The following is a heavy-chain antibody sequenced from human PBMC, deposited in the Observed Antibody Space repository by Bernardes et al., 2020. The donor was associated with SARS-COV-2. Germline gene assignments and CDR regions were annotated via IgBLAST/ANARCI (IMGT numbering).Heavy chain of an antibody. Sequence: AVKDSCKASGFTFTSSAVQWVRQARGQRLEWIGWIVVGIGKINYAQKFQERVTITSDMSTTTVYMELSSLRSEDTAVYYCATPPNSGRWVDVWGQGTTVTVS. CDR1: GFTFTSSA. CDR3: ATPPNSGRWVDV. J-gene: IGHJ6*02. V-gene: IGHV1-58*01. CDR2: IVVGIGKI. D-gene: IGHD1-26*01.